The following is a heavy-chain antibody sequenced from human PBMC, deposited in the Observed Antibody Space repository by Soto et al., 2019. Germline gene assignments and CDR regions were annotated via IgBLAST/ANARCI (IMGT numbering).Heavy chain of an antibody. D-gene: IGHD6-13*01. CDR1: GGSISSSSYY. CDR2: IYYSGTT. Sequence: SETLSLTCTVSGGSISSSSYYWGWIRQPPGKGLEWIGSIYYSGTTYYNPSLTSRVTMSVDTSKNQFSLKLTSVTAADTAVYYCARRKTAEFDYWGQGTLLTVSS. CDR3: ARRKTAEFDY. V-gene: IGHV4-39*01. J-gene: IGHJ4*02.